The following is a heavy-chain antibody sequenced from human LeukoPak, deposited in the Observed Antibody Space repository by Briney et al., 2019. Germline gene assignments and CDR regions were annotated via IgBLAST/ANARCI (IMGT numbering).Heavy chain of an antibody. CDR2: IIPIFGTA. D-gene: IGHD3-22*01. J-gene: IGHJ6*03. CDR3: ARAPYYHDSSGYSQGAYYYYYMDV. V-gene: IGHV1-69*05. Sequence: SVKVSFKASGGTFISYGISWVGQARGQGLEWMGGIIPIFGTANYAQKFHGRVTSTTDESTSPAYMALSSLRSEDTAVYYCARAPYYHDSSGYSQGAYYYYYMDVWGKGTTVTVSS. CDR1: GGTFISYG.